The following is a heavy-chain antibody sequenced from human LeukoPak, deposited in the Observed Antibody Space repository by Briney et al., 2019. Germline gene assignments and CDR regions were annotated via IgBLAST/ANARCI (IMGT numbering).Heavy chain of an antibody. CDR3: AKEESKTGGFDY. CDR2: ISSSSSYI. Sequence: GGSLRLSCAASGFTFSSYGMHWVRQAPGKGLEWVSSISSSSSYIYYADSVKGRFTISRDNSKNTLYLQMNSLRAEDTAVYYCAKEESKTGGFDYWGQGTLVTVSS. V-gene: IGHV3-21*04. J-gene: IGHJ4*02. CDR1: GFTFSSYG. D-gene: IGHD1-1*01.